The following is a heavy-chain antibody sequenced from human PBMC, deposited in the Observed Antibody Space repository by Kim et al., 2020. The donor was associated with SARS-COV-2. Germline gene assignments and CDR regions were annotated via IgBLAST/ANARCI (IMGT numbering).Heavy chain of an antibody. CDR2: ISGTGGAT. J-gene: IGHJ4*02. Sequence: GGSLRLSCAASGLTFGSYAMIWVRQAPGKGLEWVSIISGTGGATDYADSWKGRFTISRDNYKNTLYLQMNSLRAEDTAVYYCAKGRELYYYGLGSAFDTWGQGTLVTVSS. CDR3: AKGRELYYYGLGSAFDT. D-gene: IGHD3-10*01. V-gene: IGHV3-23*01. CDR1: GLTFGSYA.